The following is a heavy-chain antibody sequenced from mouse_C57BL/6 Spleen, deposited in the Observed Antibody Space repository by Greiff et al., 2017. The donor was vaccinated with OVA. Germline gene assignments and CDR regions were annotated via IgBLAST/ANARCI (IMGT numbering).Heavy chain of an antibody. Sequence: VQLQQSGPELVKPGASVKISCKASGYTFTDYYMNWVKQSHGKSLEWIGDINPNNGGTSYNQKFKGKATLTVDKSSSTAYMELRSLTSEDSAVYYCARGSSYFDYWGQGTTLTVS. CDR2: INPNNGGT. V-gene: IGHV1-26*01. CDR1: GYTFTDYY. CDR3: ARGSSYFDY. D-gene: IGHD1-1*01. J-gene: IGHJ2*01.